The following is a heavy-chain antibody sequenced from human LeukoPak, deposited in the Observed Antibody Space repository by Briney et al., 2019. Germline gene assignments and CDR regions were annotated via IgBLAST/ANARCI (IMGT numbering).Heavy chain of an antibody. D-gene: IGHD1-26*01. J-gene: IGHJ4*02. CDR3: ARTDSGSAIDY. CDR2: IYYSGST. Sequence: SETLSLTCTVSGGSISSYYWSWLRQPPGKGLEWIGYIYYSGSTNYNPSLKSRVTISVNSSKNQFSLKLSSVTAADTAVYYCARTDSGSAIDYWGQGTLVTVSS. V-gene: IGHV4-59*01. CDR1: GGSISSYY.